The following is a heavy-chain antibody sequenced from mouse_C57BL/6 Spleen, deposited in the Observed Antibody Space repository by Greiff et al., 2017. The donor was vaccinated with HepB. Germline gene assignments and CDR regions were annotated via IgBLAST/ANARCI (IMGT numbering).Heavy chain of an antibody. V-gene: IGHV2-2*01. Sequence: QVQLKESGPGLVQPSQSLSITCTVSGFSLTSYGVHWVRQSPGKGLEWLGVIWSGGSTDYNAAFISRLSISKDNSKSQVFFKMNSLQADDTAIYYCAKKRYYGYDGYAMDYWGQGTSVTVSS. CDR3: AKKRYYGYDGYAMDY. CDR2: IWSGGST. J-gene: IGHJ4*01. D-gene: IGHD2-2*01. CDR1: GFSLTSYG.